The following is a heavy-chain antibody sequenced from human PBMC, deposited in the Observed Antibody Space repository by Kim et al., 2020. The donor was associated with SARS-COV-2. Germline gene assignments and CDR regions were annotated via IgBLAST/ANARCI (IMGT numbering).Heavy chain of an antibody. D-gene: IGHD6-13*01. CDR1: GFTFSDYY. J-gene: IGHJ4*02. CDR2: ITTSSTYT. V-gene: IGHV3-11*03. Sequence: GGSLRLSCAASGFTFSDYYMSWIREAPGKGLECVSYITTSSTYTNYAGSVKGRFTISRDNAENSLYLQMNSLRAEDTAVYYCAGRRSSWYSQIDFWGQGTLVTVSS. CDR3: AGRRSSWYSQIDF.